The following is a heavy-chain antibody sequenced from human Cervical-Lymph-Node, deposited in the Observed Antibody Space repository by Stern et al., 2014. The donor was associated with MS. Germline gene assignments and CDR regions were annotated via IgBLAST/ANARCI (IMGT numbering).Heavy chain of an antibody. J-gene: IGHJ6*02. Sequence: VQLVQSGAEVKNPGASVKVSCKASGYTFTDYYMQWMRQAPGQGLAWMGWITPNNGGTKSAQKFQGWVTMTRDTSTSTAYMELSRLRSDDTAIYYCARASTTANNYYDGVDVWGQGTTVTVTS. D-gene: IGHD1-1*01. CDR2: ITPNNGGT. CDR1: GYTFTDYY. V-gene: IGHV1-2*04. CDR3: ARASTTANNYYDGVDV.